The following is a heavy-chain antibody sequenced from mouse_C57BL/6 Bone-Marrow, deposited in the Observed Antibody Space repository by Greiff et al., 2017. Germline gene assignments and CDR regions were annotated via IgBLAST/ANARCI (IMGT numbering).Heavy chain of an antibody. CDR1: GYTFTSYW. D-gene: IGHD1-1*01. CDR3: ARFVATNAMDY. V-gene: IGHV1-64*01. J-gene: IGHJ4*01. Sequence: QVQLQQSGAELVKPGASVKLSCKASGYTFTSYWMHWVKQGPGQGLEWIGMIHPNSGSTNYNEKFKSKATLTVDKSSSTAYMQLSSLTSEDSAVYYCARFVATNAMDYWGQGTSVTVSS. CDR2: IHPNSGST.